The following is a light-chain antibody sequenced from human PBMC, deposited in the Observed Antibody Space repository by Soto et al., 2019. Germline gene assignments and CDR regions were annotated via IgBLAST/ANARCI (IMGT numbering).Light chain of an antibody. CDR3: QQYNNWPYT. Sequence: EIVMTQSPATLSVSPGERATLSCRASQSVSRNLAWYQQKPGQAPRLLIYAASTRATGIPARFSGSGSGTEFTLTISSLQSEDFAVYYCQQYNNWPYTFGQGTNLEIK. CDR1: QSVSRN. J-gene: IGKJ2*01. V-gene: IGKV3-15*01. CDR2: AAS.